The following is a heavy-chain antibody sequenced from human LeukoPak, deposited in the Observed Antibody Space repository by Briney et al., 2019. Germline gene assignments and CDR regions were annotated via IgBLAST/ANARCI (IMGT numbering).Heavy chain of an antibody. Sequence: SETLSLTCTVSGGSISSYYWSWIRQPPGKGLEWIGEINHSGSTNYNPSLKSRVTISVDTSKNQFSLKLSSVTAADTAVYYCARVGLGYCSSTSCFLGMDVWGQGTTVTVSS. CDR3: ARVGLGYCSSTSCFLGMDV. V-gene: IGHV4-34*01. D-gene: IGHD2-2*01. J-gene: IGHJ6*02. CDR1: GGSISSYY. CDR2: INHSGST.